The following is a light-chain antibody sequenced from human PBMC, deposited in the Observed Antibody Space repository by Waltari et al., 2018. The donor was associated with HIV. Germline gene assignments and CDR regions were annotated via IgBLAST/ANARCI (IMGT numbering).Light chain of an antibody. V-gene: IGKV3-15*01. CDR1: QSISAK. CDR3: QQYDSGPRGIT. CDR2: EAA. J-gene: IGKJ2*01. Sequence: DIVMTQSPPTLSVSPGQRVTLSCMASQSISAKVAWYQQRPGQAPRLLIYEAATRPTGIPARFSGSGSGTEFTLTISSLQSEDFAAYFCQQYDSGPRGITFGQGTMLEIK.